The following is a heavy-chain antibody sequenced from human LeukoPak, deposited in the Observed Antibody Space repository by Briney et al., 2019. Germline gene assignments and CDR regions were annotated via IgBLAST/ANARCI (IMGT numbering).Heavy chain of an antibody. CDR2: INVSSGST. V-gene: IGHV3-23*01. Sequence: GGSLKLSCAASGFTFTNYAMRWVRQAPGQGLEWVSGINVSSGSTYYADSVKGRFTISRDNHKSTLYLQMNSLRAEDTAVYYCARDSEYRAYSDYWGEGPVVSVSS. CDR1: GFTFTNYA. J-gene: IGHJ4*02. D-gene: IGHD2/OR15-2a*01. CDR3: ARDSEYRAYSDY.